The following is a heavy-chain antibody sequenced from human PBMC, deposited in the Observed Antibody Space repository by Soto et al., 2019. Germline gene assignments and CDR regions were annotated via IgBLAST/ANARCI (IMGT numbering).Heavy chain of an antibody. CDR1: RGTFSNYA. Sequence: SVKVSCKASRGTFSNYAISWVRQAPGQGLEWVGGIIPMFGTSNYAQNFQGRVSITADESTSTAYMELSSLRSEDTAVYYCARGVRTGFYGMDVWGQGTTVTVSS. CDR3: ARGVRTGFYGMDV. V-gene: IGHV1-69*13. D-gene: IGHD3-10*01. J-gene: IGHJ6*02. CDR2: IIPMFGTS.